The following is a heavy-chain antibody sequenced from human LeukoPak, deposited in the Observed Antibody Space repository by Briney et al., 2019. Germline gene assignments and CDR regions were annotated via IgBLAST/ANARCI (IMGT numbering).Heavy chain of an antibody. CDR3: ARSKGSTINAFDI. V-gene: IGHV3-33*01. D-gene: IGHD5/OR15-5a*01. CDR1: GFTFSRYG. Sequence: PGGSLRLSCAASGFTFSRYGMHWVRQAPGKGLEWAAIIWYDRTNKYYADSVKGRFTISRDNSKNTLYLQMNSLRAEDTAVYYCARSKGSTINAFDIWGQGTMVTVSS. CDR2: IWYDRTNK. J-gene: IGHJ3*02.